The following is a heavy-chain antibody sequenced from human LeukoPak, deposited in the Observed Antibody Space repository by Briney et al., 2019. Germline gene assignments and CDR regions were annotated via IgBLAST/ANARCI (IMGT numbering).Heavy chain of an antibody. J-gene: IGHJ4*02. CDR1: GLTFSSYV. CDR2: ISGSGGST. Sequence: PSGGSLRLSCAASGLTFSSYVLSWVRQAPGKGLDWVSGISGSGGSTYYADSVKGRFTISRDNSKNTLYLQMNSLRAEGTAVYYCAKGPGSRRYLYWGQGTLVTVSS. CDR3: AKGPGSRRYLY. D-gene: IGHD6-25*01. V-gene: IGHV3-23*01.